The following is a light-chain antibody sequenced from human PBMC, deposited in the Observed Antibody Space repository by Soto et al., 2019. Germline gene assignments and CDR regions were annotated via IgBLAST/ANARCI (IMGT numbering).Light chain of an antibody. CDR3: QQRSNWPPTCT. CDR2: GAS. Sequence: TVLTQSPATLSVSPGERATLSCRASQSVTSHLAWYQQKPGQAPRLLIYGASTRATGVPPRFSGSGSGTDFTLTISNLEPEDFAVYYCQQRSNWPPTCTFGRGTRLEIK. J-gene: IGKJ2*02. CDR1: QSVTSH. V-gene: IGKV3-11*01.